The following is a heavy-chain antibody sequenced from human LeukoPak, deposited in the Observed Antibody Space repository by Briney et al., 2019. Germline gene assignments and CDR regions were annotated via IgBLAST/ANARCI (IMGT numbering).Heavy chain of an antibody. CDR1: GGSFSGYY. CDR2: INHSGST. D-gene: IGHD1-20*01. J-gene: IGHJ3*02. V-gene: IGHV4-34*01. CDR3: ARYNWNDVRAFDI. Sequence: SETLSLTCAVYGGSFSGYYWGWIRQPPGKGLEWIGEINHSGSTNYNPSLKSRVTISVDTSKNQFSLKLSSVTAADTAVYYCARYNWNDVRAFDIWGQGTMVTVSS.